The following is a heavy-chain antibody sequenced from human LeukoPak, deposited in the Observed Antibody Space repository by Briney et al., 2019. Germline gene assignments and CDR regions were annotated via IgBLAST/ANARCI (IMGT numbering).Heavy chain of an antibody. D-gene: IGHD7-27*01. J-gene: IGHJ5*02. V-gene: IGHV4-38-2*01. CDR1: GYSITNNYY. CDR2: IYYGAST. CDR3: ARLGNTRVSIDP. Sequence: KPSETLSHTCAVSGYSITNNYYWGWIRQPPGKGLEWIGSIYYGASTYYNPSLKSRVTISLDASKNQFSLRLTSVTAADTAVYYCARLGNTRVSIDPWGQGTLVTVSS.